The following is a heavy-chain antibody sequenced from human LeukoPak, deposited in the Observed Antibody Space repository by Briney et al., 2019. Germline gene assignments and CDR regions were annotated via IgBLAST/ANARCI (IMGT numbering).Heavy chain of an antibody. CDR3: ARGVDFWSGYGY. Sequence: ASVKVSCKASGYTFTGYYMHWVRQAPGRGLEWMGWINPNSGGTNYAQKFQGRVTMTRDTSISTAYMELSRLRSDDTAVYYCARGVDFWSGYGYWGQGTLVTVSS. D-gene: IGHD3-3*01. CDR1: GYTFTGYY. V-gene: IGHV1-2*02. J-gene: IGHJ4*02. CDR2: INPNSGGT.